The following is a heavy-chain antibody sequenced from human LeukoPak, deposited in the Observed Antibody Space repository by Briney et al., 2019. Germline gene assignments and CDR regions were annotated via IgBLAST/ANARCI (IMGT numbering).Heavy chain of an antibody. V-gene: IGHV1-18*01. CDR2: ISAYNGQT. CDR3: AWDSGAFEI. J-gene: IGHJ3*02. CDR1: GYTFTSYH. Sequence: ASVKVSCKASGYTFTSYHISWMRQAPGQGLQWMGRISAYNGQTNYAQKVQGRVTMTTDTSTSTVYMELTSLRSDDTAVNYCAWDSGAFEIWGQGTMVTVSS.